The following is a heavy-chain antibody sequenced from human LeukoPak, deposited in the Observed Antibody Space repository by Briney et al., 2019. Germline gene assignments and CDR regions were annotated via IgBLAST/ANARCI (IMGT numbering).Heavy chain of an antibody. V-gene: IGHV4-59*01. J-gene: IGHJ2*01. CDR3: ARDSSPDWYFDL. CDR2: IYYSGST. Sequence: SETLSLTCTVSGGSISSYYWSWIRQPPGKGLEWIGYIYYSGSTNYNPSLKSRVTISVDTSKNQFSPKLSSVTAADTAVYYCARDSSPDWYFDLWGRGTLVTVSS. CDR1: GGSISSYY.